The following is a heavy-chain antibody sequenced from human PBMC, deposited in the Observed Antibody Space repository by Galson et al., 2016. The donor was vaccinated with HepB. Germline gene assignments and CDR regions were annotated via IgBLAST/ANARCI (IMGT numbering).Heavy chain of an antibody. CDR2: LSNSGGST. D-gene: IGHD3-9*01. Sequence: SLRLSCAVSGFTFTTYAMSWVRQAPGKGLEWVSSLSNSGGSTYYADSVKGRFTISRDNSKNTLYLQMNSLRAEDTAVYYCANGGYFDWFDYWGQGTLATVSS. V-gene: IGHV3-23*01. CDR1: GFTFTTYA. J-gene: IGHJ4*02. CDR3: ANGGYFDWFDY.